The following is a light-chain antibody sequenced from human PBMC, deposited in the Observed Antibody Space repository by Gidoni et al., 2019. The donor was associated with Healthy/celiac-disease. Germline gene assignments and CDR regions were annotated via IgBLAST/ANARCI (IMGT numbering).Light chain of an antibody. Sequence: EIVLTQSPGTLSLSPGERATLSCRASQSVSSSYLAWYQQKPGQAPSLLIYGASSRATGIPARFSGSGSGTDFPLTFSRLEPEDFAVYYCQQYCSSLQWTFGQGTKVEIK. V-gene: IGKV3-20*01. CDR2: GAS. J-gene: IGKJ1*01. CDR3: QQYCSSLQWT. CDR1: QSVSSSY.